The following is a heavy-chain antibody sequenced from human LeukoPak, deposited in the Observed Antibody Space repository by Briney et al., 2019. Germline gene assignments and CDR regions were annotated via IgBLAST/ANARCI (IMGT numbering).Heavy chain of an antibody. CDR3: ARDPAYSSSSFDY. V-gene: IGHV1-2*02. CDR1: GYTFTGYY. Sequence: ASVKVSCKASGYTFTGYYMHWVRQAPGQGLEWMGWINPNSGGTNYAQKFQGRVTMTRDTSISTAYMELSRLRSDDTAVYYCARDPAYSSSSFDYWGQGTLVTVSS. CDR2: INPNSGGT. D-gene: IGHD6-6*01. J-gene: IGHJ4*02.